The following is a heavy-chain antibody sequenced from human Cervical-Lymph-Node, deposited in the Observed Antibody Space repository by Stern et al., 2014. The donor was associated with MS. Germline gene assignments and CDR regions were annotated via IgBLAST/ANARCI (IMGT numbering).Heavy chain of an antibody. Sequence: VQLEESGGGVVQPGRSLRLSCAASGFTFSSYGMHWVRQAPGKGLEWVAVIWDDGSNKYYADSVKGRFTITRDNSKNTLYLQMNSLRAEDTAVYYCARGSIAVAGTIDYWGQGTLVTVSS. D-gene: IGHD6-19*01. J-gene: IGHJ4*02. CDR2: IWDDGSNK. CDR3: ARGSIAVAGTIDY. CDR1: GFTFSSYG. V-gene: IGHV3-33*01.